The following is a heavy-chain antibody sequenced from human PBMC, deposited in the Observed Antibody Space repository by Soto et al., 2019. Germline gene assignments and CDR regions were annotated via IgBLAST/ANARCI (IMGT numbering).Heavy chain of an antibody. J-gene: IGHJ4*02. Sequence: PGGSLRLSCAASGFTFTHYRIHWVRQAPGKGLVWVSRVNSDGSSTNYADAVKGRFTISRDNPKNMAYLQMNNLTVEDTGVYYCAKAGDWNYVYDFWGQGTLVTVSS. CDR3: AKAGDWNYVYDF. D-gene: IGHD1-7*01. V-gene: IGHV3-74*01. CDR1: GFTFTHYR. CDR2: VNSDGSST.